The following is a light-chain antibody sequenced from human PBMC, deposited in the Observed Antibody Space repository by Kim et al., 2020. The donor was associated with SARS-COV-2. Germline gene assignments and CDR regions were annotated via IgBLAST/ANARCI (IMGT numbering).Light chain of an antibody. Sequence: ASVQLTCTLSSGHSSYRIAWHQQQPEKGPRFLMKVNSDGSHRKGDGIPDRFSGSSSGAERYLTISSLQSEDEADYYCQTWGTGIGVFGGGTKLTVL. CDR2: VNSDGSH. CDR1: SGHSSYR. CDR3: QTWGTGIGV. V-gene: IGLV4-69*01. J-gene: IGLJ2*01.